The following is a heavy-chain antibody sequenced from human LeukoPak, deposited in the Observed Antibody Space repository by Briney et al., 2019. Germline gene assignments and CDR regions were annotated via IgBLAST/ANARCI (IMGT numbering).Heavy chain of an antibody. CDR3: AKDLRQADYSWFDP. CDR1: GFTFSSYA. J-gene: IGHJ5*02. CDR2: ISGSGGST. Sequence: GGSLRLSCAASGFTFSSYAMSWVRQAPGKGLEWVSAISGSGGSTYYAASVKGRFTISRDNSKNTLYLQMNSLRAEDTAVYYCAKDLRQADYSWFDPWGQGTLVTVSS. D-gene: IGHD2-15*01. V-gene: IGHV3-23*01.